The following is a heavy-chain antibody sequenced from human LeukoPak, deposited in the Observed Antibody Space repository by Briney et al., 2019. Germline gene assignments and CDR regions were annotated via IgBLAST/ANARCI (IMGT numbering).Heavy chain of an antibody. Sequence: GGSLRLSCAASGFTFSSYSMNWVRQAPGKGLEWVSSISSSSSYIYYADSVKGRFTISRDNAKNSLYLQMNSLRAEDTAVYYCGRAAPYCSSTSCYSDYWGQGTLVTVSS. V-gene: IGHV3-21*01. D-gene: IGHD2-2*02. J-gene: IGHJ4*02. CDR2: ISSSSSYI. CDR1: GFTFSSYS. CDR3: GRAAPYCSSTSCYSDY.